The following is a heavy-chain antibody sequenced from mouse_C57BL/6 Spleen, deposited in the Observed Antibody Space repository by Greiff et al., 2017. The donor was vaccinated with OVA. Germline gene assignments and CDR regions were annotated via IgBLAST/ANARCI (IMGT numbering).Heavy chain of an antibody. D-gene: IGHD2-2*01. V-gene: IGHV1-55*01. CDR3: ARESLYGYDGRFFDY. CDR2: IYPGSGST. Sequence: QVQLQQPGAELVKPGASVKMSCKASGYTFTSYWITWVKQRPGQGLEWIGDIYPGSGSTNYNEKFKSKATLTVDTSSSTAYMQLSSLTSEDSAVYYCARESLYGYDGRFFDYWGQGTTRTVSS. CDR1: GYTFTSYW. J-gene: IGHJ2*01.